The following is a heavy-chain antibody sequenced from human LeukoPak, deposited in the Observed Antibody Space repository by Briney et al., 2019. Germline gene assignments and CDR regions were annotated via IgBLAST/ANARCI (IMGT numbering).Heavy chain of an antibody. CDR2: ISGSGGST. Sequence: QLGGSLRLSCAASGFTFSNAWMSWVRQAPGKGLEWVSAISGSGGSTYYADSVKGRFTISRDNSKNTLYLQMNSLRAEDTAVYYCAKSNGYGLIDIWGQGTMVTVSS. J-gene: IGHJ3*02. CDR1: GFTFSNAW. V-gene: IGHV3-23*01. D-gene: IGHD3-22*01. CDR3: AKSNGYGLIDI.